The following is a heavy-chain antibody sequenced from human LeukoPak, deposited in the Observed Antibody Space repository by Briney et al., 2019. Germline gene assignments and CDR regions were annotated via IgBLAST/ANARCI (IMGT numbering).Heavy chain of an antibody. D-gene: IGHD2-21*01. CDR1: GYTFTDYY. CDR3: ATASYCDDDCYWPDAFDI. CDR2: VDPEDGET. J-gene: IGHJ3*02. Sequence: ASVKISCXVSGYTFTDYYMHWVQLAPGKGLEWMGLVDPEDGETIYAEKFQGRVTITADTSTDTAYMELSSLRSEDTAVYYCATASYCDDDCYWPDAFDIWGQGTMVTVSS. V-gene: IGHV1-69-2*01.